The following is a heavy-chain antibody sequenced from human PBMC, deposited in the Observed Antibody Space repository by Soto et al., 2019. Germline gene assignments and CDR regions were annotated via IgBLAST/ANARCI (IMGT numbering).Heavy chain of an antibody. V-gene: IGHV3-23*01. D-gene: IGHD2-21*02. Sequence: EVQLLESGGGLVQPGGSLRLSCAASGFTFSSYAMSWVRQAPGKGLEWVAAISGSGGSTYYADSVKGRFTISSDNFQNKLYLHMNSLRAEDTAVYYCSKKRVPWVTSYYFDYWVQRTLVTFSS. J-gene: IGHJ4*02. CDR1: GFTFSSYA. CDR2: ISGSGGST. CDR3: SKKRVPWVTSYYFDY.